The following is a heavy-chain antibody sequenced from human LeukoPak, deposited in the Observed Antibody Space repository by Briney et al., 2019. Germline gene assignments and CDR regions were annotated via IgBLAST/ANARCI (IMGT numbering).Heavy chain of an antibody. CDR2: ISSSGSTI. J-gene: IGHJ4*02. Sequence: PAGSLTLSCAVSGFSFSNYYMSWIRRAPGKGLEWVSYISSSGSTIYYADSVKGRFTISRDNAKHSLYLQMTSLRADETVVYYCAREGGDVLRYFDWLYGYFDYGGQGTLVPVSS. CDR1: GFSFSNYY. CDR3: AREGGDVLRYFDWLYGYFDY. V-gene: IGHV3-11*04. D-gene: IGHD3-9*01.